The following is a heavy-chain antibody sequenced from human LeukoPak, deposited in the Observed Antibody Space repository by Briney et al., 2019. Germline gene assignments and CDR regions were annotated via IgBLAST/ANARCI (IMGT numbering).Heavy chain of an antibody. J-gene: IGHJ4*02. CDR1: GFIFRNYA. D-gene: IGHD3-9*01. CDR2: ITGSGDTT. CDR3: AKWGDYDILTGYYVSDF. V-gene: IGHV3-23*01. Sequence: PGASLRLSCAASGFIFRNYAMSWVRQAPGKGLEWVSAITGSGDTTYYADSVKGRFTISRDNSKNTLYVEMNTLRDEDTAVYYCAKWGDYDILTGYYVSDFWGQGTLVTVSS.